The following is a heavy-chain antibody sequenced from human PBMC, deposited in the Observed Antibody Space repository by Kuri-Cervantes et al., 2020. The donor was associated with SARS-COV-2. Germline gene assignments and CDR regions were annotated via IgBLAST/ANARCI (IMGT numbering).Heavy chain of an antibody. CDR2: ISISSSYI. CDR1: GFTFSSYS. CDR3: ATIAAAENLYYYYGMDV. D-gene: IGHD6-13*01. V-gene: IGHV3-21*01. J-gene: IGHJ6*02. Sequence: GESLKISCAASGFTFSSYSMNWVRQAPGKGLEWVSSISISSSYIYYADSVKGRFTISRGNAKNSLYLQMNSLRAEDTAVYYCATIAAAENLYYYYGMDVWGQGTTVTVSS.